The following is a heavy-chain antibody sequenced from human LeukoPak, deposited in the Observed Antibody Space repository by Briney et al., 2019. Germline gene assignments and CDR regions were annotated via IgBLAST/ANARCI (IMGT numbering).Heavy chain of an antibody. Sequence: SETLSLTCTVSGGSISSSSYYWGWIRQPPGKGLEWIGSIYYSGSTYYNPSLKSRVTISVDKSKNQFSLKLSSVTAADTAVYYCARVTITNCSSTSCYDNWFDPWGQGTLVTVSS. D-gene: IGHD2-2*01. CDR3: ARVTITNCSSTSCYDNWFDP. CDR2: IYYSGST. CDR1: GGSISSSSYY. V-gene: IGHV4-39*07. J-gene: IGHJ5*02.